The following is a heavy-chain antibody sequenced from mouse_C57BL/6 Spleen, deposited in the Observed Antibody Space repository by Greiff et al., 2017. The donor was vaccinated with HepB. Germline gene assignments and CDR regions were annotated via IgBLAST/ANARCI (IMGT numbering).Heavy chain of an antibody. J-gene: IGHJ1*03. CDR2: ISNGGGST. Sequence: EVMLVESGGGLVQPGGSLKLSCAASGFTFSDYYMYWVRQTPEKRLEWVAYISNGGGSTYYPDTVKGRFTISRDNAKNTLYLQMSRLKAEDTAMYYCARQTAPYWYFDGWGTGTTVTVSS. CDR3: ARQTAPYWYFDG. V-gene: IGHV5-12*01. CDR1: GFTFSDYY. D-gene: IGHD4-1*01.